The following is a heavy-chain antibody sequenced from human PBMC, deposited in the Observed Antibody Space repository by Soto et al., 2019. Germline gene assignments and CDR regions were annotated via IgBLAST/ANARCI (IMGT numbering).Heavy chain of an antibody. CDR2: IKAYSGST. J-gene: IGHJ4*02. V-gene: IGHV1-18*04. CDR1: GYTFSTST. D-gene: IGHD4-17*01. CDR3: AIADYGDDDY. Sequence: LVQSGAEAKKPGTSVKVSCKASGYTFSTSTISWVRQAPGQGLEWMGWIKAYSGSTKYAPKLQGRVTMTTDTSTSTAYLELRSLTSDDTAMYYCAIADYGDDDYWGQGTLVTVSS.